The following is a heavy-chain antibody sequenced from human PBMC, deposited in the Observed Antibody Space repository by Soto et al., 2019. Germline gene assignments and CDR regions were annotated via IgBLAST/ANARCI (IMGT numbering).Heavy chain of an antibody. D-gene: IGHD7-27*01. Sequence: GGSLRLSCAASGFTFSSYSMNWVRQAPGKGLEWVSSISSSSSYIYYADSVKGRFTISRDNAKNSLYLQMNSLRAEDTAVYYCANPYWGYNAFDIWGQGTMVTVSS. CDR2: ISSSSSYI. J-gene: IGHJ3*02. CDR3: ANPYWGYNAFDI. CDR1: GFTFSSYS. V-gene: IGHV3-21*01.